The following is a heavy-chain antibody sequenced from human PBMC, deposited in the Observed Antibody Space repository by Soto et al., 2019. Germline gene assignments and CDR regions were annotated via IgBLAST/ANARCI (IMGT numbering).Heavy chain of an antibody. J-gene: IGHJ5*02. Sequence: QVQLQESGPGLVKPWETLSLTCTVSGASISSYYWTWIRQPPGKGLEWIGYISNSGSTYYNPSLKRRVNIRVETSKNHCPLVLTSVTAADTAVYYCARLRPMTGTTDWFDPWGQGTLVTVSS. CDR2: ISNSGST. D-gene: IGHD1-20*01. V-gene: IGHV4-59*08. CDR3: ARLRPMTGTTDWFDP. CDR1: GASISSYY.